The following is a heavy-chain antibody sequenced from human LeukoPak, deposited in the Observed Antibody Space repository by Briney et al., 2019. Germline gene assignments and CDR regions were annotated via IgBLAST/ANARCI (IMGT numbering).Heavy chain of an antibody. CDR1: GFTFSSYG. CDR3: AKDPPYYGSGRNYFDY. D-gene: IGHD3-10*01. V-gene: IGHV3-30*02. CDR2: IRYDGSNE. Sequence: GGSLRLSCAASGFTFSSYGMHWVRQAPGKGLEWVAFIRYDGSNEYYADSVKGRFTISRDNSKNTLYLQMNSLRAEDTAVYYCAKDPPYYGSGRNYFDYWGQGTLVTVSS. J-gene: IGHJ4*02.